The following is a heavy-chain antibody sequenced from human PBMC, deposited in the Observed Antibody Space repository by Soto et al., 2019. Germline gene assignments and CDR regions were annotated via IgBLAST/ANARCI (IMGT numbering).Heavy chain of an antibody. Sequence: PGGSLRLSCAASGFTFSSYSMNWVRQAPGKGLEWVSSISSSSSYIYYADSVKGRFTISRDNAKNSLYLQMNSLRAEDTAVYYCARDRRVAGESFDYWGQGTLVTVSS. D-gene: IGHD2-15*01. CDR3: ARDRRVAGESFDY. CDR2: ISSSSSYI. J-gene: IGHJ4*02. V-gene: IGHV3-21*01. CDR1: GFTFSSYS.